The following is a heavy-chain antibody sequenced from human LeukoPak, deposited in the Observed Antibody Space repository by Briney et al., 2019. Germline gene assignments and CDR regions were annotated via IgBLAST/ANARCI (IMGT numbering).Heavy chain of an antibody. CDR2: INPSGGST. D-gene: IGHD3-10*01. CDR3: ARDVPSGSYYNDVDY. J-gene: IGHJ4*02. CDR1: GYTFTSYY. Sequence: GASVKVSCKASGYTFTSYYMRWVRQAPGQGLEWMGIINPSGGSTSYAQKFQGRVTMTRDTSTSTVYMELSSLRSEDTAVYYCARDVPSGSYYNDVDYWGQGTLVTVSP. V-gene: IGHV1-46*01.